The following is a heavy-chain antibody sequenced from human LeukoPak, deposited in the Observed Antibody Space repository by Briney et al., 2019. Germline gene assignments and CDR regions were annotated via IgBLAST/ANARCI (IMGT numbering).Heavy chain of an antibody. Sequence: SETLSLTCAVSGGSISSSNWWSWVRQPPGKGLEWIGEIYHSGSTNYNPSLKSRVTISVDKSKNQFSLKLSSVTAADTAVYYCARVTDKVVATTFDYWGQGTLVTVSS. J-gene: IGHJ4*02. V-gene: IGHV4-4*02. D-gene: IGHD5-12*01. CDR3: ARVTDKVVATTFDY. CDR1: GGSISSSNW. CDR2: IYHSGST.